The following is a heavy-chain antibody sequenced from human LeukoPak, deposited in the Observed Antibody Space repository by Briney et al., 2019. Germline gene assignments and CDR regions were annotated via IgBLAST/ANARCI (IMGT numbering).Heavy chain of an antibody. D-gene: IGHD6-13*01. CDR2: IKQDGSEK. J-gene: IGHJ3*02. CDR1: GFTFSSYW. CDR3: ARESIAAGVNDAFDI. Sequence: GGSLRLSCAASGFTFSSYWMTWVRQAPGKGLEWVANIKQDGSEKYHVDSVKGRFTTSRDNAKNSLYLQMNSLRAEDTAVYYCARESIAAGVNDAFDIWGQGTMVTVSS. V-gene: IGHV3-7*01.